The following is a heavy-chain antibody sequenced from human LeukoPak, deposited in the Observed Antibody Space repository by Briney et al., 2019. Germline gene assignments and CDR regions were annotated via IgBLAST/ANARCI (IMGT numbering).Heavy chain of an antibody. V-gene: IGHV4-39*01. CDR3: ARHSKAEQWLVRSNPDY. CDR2: IYYSGST. D-gene: IGHD6-19*01. J-gene: IGHJ4*02. Sequence: SETLSLTCTVSGGSISSSSYYWGWIRQPPGKGLEWIGRIYYSGSTYYNPSIKSRVTISVDTSKNQFSLKLSSVTAAHTAVYYCARHSKAEQWLVRSNPDYWGQGTLVTVSS. CDR1: GGSISSSSYY.